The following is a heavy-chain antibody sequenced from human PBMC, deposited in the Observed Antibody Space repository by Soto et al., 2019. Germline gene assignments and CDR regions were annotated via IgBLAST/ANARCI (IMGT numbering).Heavy chain of an antibody. CDR1: GFPLSGSA. CDR2: IRSKTNAYAT. CDR3: CRPTGGYLDS. D-gene: IGHD7-27*01. V-gene: IGHV3-73*01. J-gene: IGHJ4*02. Sequence: PGGSLRLSCAAPGFPLSGSAVHWGRQASGKGLEWVGRIRSKTNAYATAYAASLSGRFTISRDDSKDTAYLQMNSLKPEDTAVYYCCRPTGGYLDSWGQGTLVTVSS.